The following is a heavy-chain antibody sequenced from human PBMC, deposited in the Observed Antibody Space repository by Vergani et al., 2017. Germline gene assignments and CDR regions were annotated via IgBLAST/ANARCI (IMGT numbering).Heavy chain of an antibody. D-gene: IGHD5-18*01. J-gene: IGHJ4*02. CDR3: ARVGPSGYSYGYFDY. Sequence: QVQLVESGGGVVQPGRSLRLSCAASGFTFSSYGMHWVRQAPGKGLEWVAVISYDGSNKYYADSVKGRFTISRDNAKNSLYLQMNSLRAEDTAVYYCARVGPSGYSYGYFDYWGQGTLVTVSS. V-gene: IGHV3-30*03. CDR1: GFTFSSYG. CDR2: ISYDGSNK.